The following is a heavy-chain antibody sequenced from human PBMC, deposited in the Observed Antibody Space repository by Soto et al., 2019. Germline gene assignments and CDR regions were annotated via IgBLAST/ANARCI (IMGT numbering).Heavy chain of an antibody. CDR2: ISHYDDDT. CDR3: ARGGYYDSSGSRNYHYYGMDV. D-gene: IGHD3-22*01. Sequence: QAQLVQSGPEVKKPGASVKVSCKASGYTFSSYGISWVRQAPGQGLEWLGWISHYDDDTKYAQNLQGRVRMTTDTSTRTVYMDLRSLRSDDTAIYYCARGGYYDSSGSRNYHYYGMDVWGQGTTVTVSS. J-gene: IGHJ6*02. V-gene: IGHV1-18*01. CDR1: GYTFSSYG.